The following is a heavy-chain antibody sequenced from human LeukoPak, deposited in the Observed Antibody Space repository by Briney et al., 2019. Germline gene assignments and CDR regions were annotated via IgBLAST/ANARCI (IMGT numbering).Heavy chain of an antibody. Sequence: ASVKVSCKASGYTFTGYYMHWVRQAPGQGLEWMGWINPNSGGTNYAQKFQGRVTMTRDTSISTAYMELSRLRSDDTAVYYCARDHEGYCSSTSCLHYYMDVWGKGNTVTVSS. D-gene: IGHD2-2*01. CDR2: INPNSGGT. V-gene: IGHV1-2*02. J-gene: IGHJ6*03. CDR1: GYTFTGYY. CDR3: ARDHEGYCSSTSCLHYYMDV.